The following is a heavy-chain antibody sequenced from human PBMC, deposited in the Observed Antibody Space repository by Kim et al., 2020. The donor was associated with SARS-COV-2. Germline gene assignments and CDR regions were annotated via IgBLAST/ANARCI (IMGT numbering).Heavy chain of an antibody. CDR3: ARVAQQWLVRGEYYFDY. Sequence: SETLSLTCTVSGGSISSSSYYWGWIRQPPGKGLEWIGSIYYSGSTYYNPSLKSRVTISVDTSKNQFSLKLSSVTAADTAVYYCARVAQQWLVRGEYYFDYWGQGTLVTVSS. CDR2: IYYSGST. J-gene: IGHJ4*02. D-gene: IGHD6-19*01. V-gene: IGHV4-39*07. CDR1: GGSISSSSYY.